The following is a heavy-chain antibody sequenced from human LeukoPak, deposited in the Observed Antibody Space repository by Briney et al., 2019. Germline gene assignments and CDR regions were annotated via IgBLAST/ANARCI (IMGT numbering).Heavy chain of an antibody. CDR2: ISYDGSHE. V-gene: IGHV3-30-3*01. J-gene: IGHJ3*02. CDR1: GFTFSSYA. D-gene: IGHD1-26*01. Sequence: GRSLRLPCAASGFTFSSYAIHWVRQAPGKGLEWVAVISYDGSHEYYGDSVKGRFTISRDNFKNTLYLQMNSLRAEDTAVYYCARGSVVGGRDAFDIWGQGTMVTVSS. CDR3: ARGSVVGGRDAFDI.